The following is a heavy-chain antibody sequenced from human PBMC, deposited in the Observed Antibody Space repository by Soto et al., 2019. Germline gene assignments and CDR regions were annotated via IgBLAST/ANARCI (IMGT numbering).Heavy chain of an antibody. D-gene: IGHD2-15*01. CDR3: ARGECSGGSCYLYYYYGMDV. CDR2: IIPIFGTA. CDR1: GGTFSSYA. V-gene: IGHV1-69*12. Sequence: QVQLVQSGAEVKKPRSSVKVSCKASGGTFSSYAISWVRQAPGHGLEWMGGIIPIFGTANNARKFQGRVTITADESTSTAYMELSSLRSEDTAVYYCARGECSGGSCYLYYYYGMDVWGQGTTVTVSS. J-gene: IGHJ6*02.